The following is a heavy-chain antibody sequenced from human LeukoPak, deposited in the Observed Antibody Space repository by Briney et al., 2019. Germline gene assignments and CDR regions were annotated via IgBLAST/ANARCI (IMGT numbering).Heavy chain of an antibody. CDR3: ARGISPLPTPHYNAY. CDR1: GGSFSGYY. V-gene: IGHV4-34*01. J-gene: IGHJ4*02. CDR2: INHSGST. D-gene: IGHD3-10*01. Sequence: PSETLSLTCAVYGGSFSGYYWSWIRQPPGKGLEWIGEINHSGSTNYNPSLKSRVTISVDTSKNQFSLKLSSVTAADTAVYYCARGISPLPTPHYNAYWGQGTLVTVSS.